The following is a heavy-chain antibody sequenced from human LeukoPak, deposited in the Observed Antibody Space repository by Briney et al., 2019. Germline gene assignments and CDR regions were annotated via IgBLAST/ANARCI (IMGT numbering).Heavy chain of an antibody. CDR2: INPNSGGT. Sequence: ASVKASCKASGYTLTDYYMHWVRQAPGQGLEWMGRINPNSGGTNYAQKFQGRVTMTRDTSISTVYMELSRLRPDDTAVYYCARVGYYESSGYYEYWGQGTLVTVSS. J-gene: IGHJ4*02. V-gene: IGHV1-2*06. CDR1: GYTLTDYY. D-gene: IGHD3-22*01. CDR3: ARVGYYESSGYYEY.